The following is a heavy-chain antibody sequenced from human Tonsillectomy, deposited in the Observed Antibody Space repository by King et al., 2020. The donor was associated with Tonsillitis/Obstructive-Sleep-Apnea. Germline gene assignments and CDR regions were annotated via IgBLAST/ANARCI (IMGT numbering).Heavy chain of an antibody. CDR3: ARDGGGGYYDSSGYFEDYYYYMDV. J-gene: IGHJ6*03. CDR2: IWYDGSNK. Sequence: VQLVESGGGVVQPGRSLRLSCAASGFTFSSYGMHWVRQAPGKGLEWVAVIWYDGSNKYYADSVKGRFTISRDNSKNTLYLQMNSLRAEDTGVYYCARDGGGGYYDSSGYFEDYYYYMDVWGKGTTVTVSS. CDR1: GFTFSSYG. D-gene: IGHD3-22*01. V-gene: IGHV3-33*01.